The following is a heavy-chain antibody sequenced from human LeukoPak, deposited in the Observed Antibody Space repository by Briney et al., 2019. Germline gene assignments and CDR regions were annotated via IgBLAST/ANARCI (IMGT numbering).Heavy chain of an antibody. Sequence: PGGSLRLSCAASGFTFSSYSMNWVRQAPGKGLEWVSSISSSSSYIYYADSVKGRFTISRDNAKNSLYLQMNSLRAEDTAVYYCARVRSGSDCDSSGYPYAFDIWGQGTMVTVSS. J-gene: IGHJ3*02. CDR3: ARVRSGSDCDSSGYPYAFDI. D-gene: IGHD3-22*01. CDR1: GFTFSSYS. V-gene: IGHV3-21*01. CDR2: ISSSSSYI.